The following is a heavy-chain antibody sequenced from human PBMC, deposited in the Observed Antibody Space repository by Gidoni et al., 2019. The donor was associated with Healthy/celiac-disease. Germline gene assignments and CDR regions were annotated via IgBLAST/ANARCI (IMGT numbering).Heavy chain of an antibody. CDR3: ARGLTMVRGTKFGRDV. D-gene: IGHD3-10*01. CDR2: INHSGST. Sequence: QVQLQQWGAGLLKPSETLSLTCAVHGGSFSGYYWNWIRQPPGKGLEWIGEINHSGSTNYNPSLKSRVTISVDTSKNQFSLKLSSVTAADTAVYYCARGLTMVRGTKFGRDVWGQGTTVTVSS. CDR1: GGSFSGYY. V-gene: IGHV4-34*01. J-gene: IGHJ6*02.